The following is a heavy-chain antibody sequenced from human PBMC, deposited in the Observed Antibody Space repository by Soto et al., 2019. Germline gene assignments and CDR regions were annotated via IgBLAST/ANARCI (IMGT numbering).Heavy chain of an antibody. J-gene: IGHJ4*02. CDR1: GFTFDDYA. Sequence: DVQLVESGGGLVQPGRSLRLSCAASGFTFDDYAMHWVRQAPGKGLEWVSGISWNSGSIGYADSVKGRFTISRDNAKNSLYLQMNSLRAEDTALYYCAREEAGYGEREFDYWGQGTLVTVSS. CDR3: AREEAGYGEREFDY. V-gene: IGHV3-9*01. D-gene: IGHD6-13*01. CDR2: ISWNSGSI.